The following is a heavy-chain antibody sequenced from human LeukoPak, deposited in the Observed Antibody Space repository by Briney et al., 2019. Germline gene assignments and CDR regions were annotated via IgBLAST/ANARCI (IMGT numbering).Heavy chain of an antibody. CDR3: ARDGSATVTTLYYYGMDV. Sequence: ASVKVSCKASGYTFTIYGISWVRQAPGQGLEWMGWISAYNGNTNYAQKLQGRVTMTTDTSTSTAYMELRSLRSDDTAVYYCARDGSATVTTLYYYGMDVWGQGTTVTVSS. CDR1: GYTFTIYG. J-gene: IGHJ6*02. D-gene: IGHD4-17*01. CDR2: ISAYNGNT. V-gene: IGHV1-18*01.